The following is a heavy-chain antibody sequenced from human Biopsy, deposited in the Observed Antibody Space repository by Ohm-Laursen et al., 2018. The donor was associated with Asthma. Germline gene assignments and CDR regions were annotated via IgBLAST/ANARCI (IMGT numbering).Heavy chain of an antibody. Sequence: SLRLSCSASGFSFGSFGMHWVRQVPGKGPEWVALISFDGRYEYYADSVKGRFTISRDYSKNTLYLQMHSLRAEDTAVYYCARGDSSNWSHYYFDYWGQGTLVTVSS. CDR1: GFSFGSFG. CDR3: ARGDSSNWSHYYFDY. V-gene: IGHV3-30*03. D-gene: IGHD3-22*01. CDR2: ISFDGRYE. J-gene: IGHJ4*02.